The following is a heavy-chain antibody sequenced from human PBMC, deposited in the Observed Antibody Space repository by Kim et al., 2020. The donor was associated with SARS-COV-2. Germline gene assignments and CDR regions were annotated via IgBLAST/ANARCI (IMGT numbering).Heavy chain of an antibody. CDR3: ARHYSYSGEFDY. CDR2: ISASGSTI. D-gene: IGHD3-22*01. Sequence: GGSLRLSCAASGFTFSSFEMIWVRQAPGKGLEWVSFISASGSTIFYADSVKGRFTISRDNAWNSLYLQVSSLRVEDTAVYFCARHYSYSGEFDYWGQGTLVTVSS. CDR1: GFTFSSFE. J-gene: IGHJ4*02. V-gene: IGHV3-48*03.